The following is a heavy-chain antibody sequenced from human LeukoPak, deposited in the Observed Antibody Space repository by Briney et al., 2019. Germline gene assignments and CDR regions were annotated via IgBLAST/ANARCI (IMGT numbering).Heavy chain of an antibody. CDR2: IIPIFGTA. J-gene: IGHJ6*02. V-gene: IGHV1-69*13. Sequence: ASVKVSCKASGGTFSSYAISWVRQAPGQGLEWMGGIIPIFGTANYAQKFQGRVTITADESTSTAYMELSSLRSEDTAVYYCASCPQEGYDTPLWYYYYGMDVWGQGTTVTVSS. CDR1: GGTFSSYA. CDR3: ASCPQEGYDTPLWYYYYGMDV. D-gene: IGHD5-12*01.